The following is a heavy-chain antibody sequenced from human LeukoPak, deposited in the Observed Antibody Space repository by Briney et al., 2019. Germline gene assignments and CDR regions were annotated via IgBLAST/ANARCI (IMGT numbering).Heavy chain of an antibody. J-gene: IGHJ4*02. V-gene: IGHV3-7*01. CDR1: GFTSRSYW. Sequence: GGSLRLSCTVSGFTSRSYWMTWVRQAPGKGLEWVAYIKQDTDERAYVDSVKGRFTISRDNAKNSPYLQMNNLRVDDTAVYYCARDFQNIATDYWGQGTLVTVSS. D-gene: IGHD2/OR15-2a*01. CDR3: ARDFQNIATDY. CDR2: IKQDTDER.